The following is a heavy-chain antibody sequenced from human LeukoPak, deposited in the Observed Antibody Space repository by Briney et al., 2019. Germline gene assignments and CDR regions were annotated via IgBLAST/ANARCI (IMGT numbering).Heavy chain of an antibody. D-gene: IGHD3-10*01. V-gene: IGHV1-18*01. CDR2: INTYNGNT. CDR3: ARGSGSYDY. CDR1: GYTFTSYG. Sequence: ASVKVSCKASGYTFTSYGISWVRQAPGQGLEWMGWINTYNGNTDCPRELQGRVTMTRDTSTSTAYMELRSLRSDDTAVYYCARGSGSYDYWGQGTLVTVSS. J-gene: IGHJ4*02.